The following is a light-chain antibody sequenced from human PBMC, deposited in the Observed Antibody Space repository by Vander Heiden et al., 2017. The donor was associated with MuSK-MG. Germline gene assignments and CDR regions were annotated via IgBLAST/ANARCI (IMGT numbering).Light chain of an antibody. CDR1: QSVSSN. CDR2: GAS. CDR3: QHYGA. V-gene: IGKV3-15*01. J-gene: IGKJ2*01. Sequence: EIVMTQSPATLSVSPGERATLSCRASQSVSSNLAWYQQKPGQAPRLLIYGASTRATGIPARFSGSGSGTEFTLTISSLQSEDFAGYDCQHYGAFGQGTKLEIK.